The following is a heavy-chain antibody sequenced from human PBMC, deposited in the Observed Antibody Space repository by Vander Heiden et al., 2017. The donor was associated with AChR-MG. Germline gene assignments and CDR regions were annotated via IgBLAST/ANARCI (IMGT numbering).Heavy chain of an antibody. V-gene: IGHV3-23*01. J-gene: IGHJ6*03. CDR3: PRIAVAGYYYYYMDV. D-gene: IGHD6-19*01. CDR2: ISGSGGST. Sequence: EVQLLESGGGLVQPGGSLRLSCAASGFTFSSYAMSWVRQAPGKGLEWVSAISGSGGSTYYADSVKGRFTISRDNSKNTLYLQMNSLRAEDTAVYYCPRIAVAGYYYYYMDVWGKGTTVTVSS. CDR1: GFTFSSYA.